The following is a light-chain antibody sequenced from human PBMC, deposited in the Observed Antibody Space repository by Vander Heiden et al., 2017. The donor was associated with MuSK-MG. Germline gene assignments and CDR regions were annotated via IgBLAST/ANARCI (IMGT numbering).Light chain of an antibody. V-gene: IGKV1-39*01. J-gene: IGKJ3*01. Sequence: DIRMTQSPSSLSASVGDRVTITCRASQTISTSLNWYQQKPGKAPRLLIYGASTWQSGVPSRFNGSGSGTVFTLTSSRLQPEDFAIYYWQQNYTTLTFGHGTKVEIK. CDR3: QQNYTTLT. CDR2: GAS. CDR1: QTISTS.